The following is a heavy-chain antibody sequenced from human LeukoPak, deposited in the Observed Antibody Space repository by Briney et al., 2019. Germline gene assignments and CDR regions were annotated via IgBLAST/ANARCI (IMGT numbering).Heavy chain of an antibody. D-gene: IGHD2-2*01. V-gene: IGHV1-18*01. CDR2: ISAYNGNT. Sequence: GASVKVSCKASGYTFTSYGISWVRQAPGQGLEWMGWISAYNGNTDYAQKLQGRVTMTTDTSTGTAYMELRSLRSDDTAVYYCARYGREVVPAASYFDYWGQGTLVTVSS. CDR3: ARYGREVVPAASYFDY. J-gene: IGHJ4*02. CDR1: GYTFTSYG.